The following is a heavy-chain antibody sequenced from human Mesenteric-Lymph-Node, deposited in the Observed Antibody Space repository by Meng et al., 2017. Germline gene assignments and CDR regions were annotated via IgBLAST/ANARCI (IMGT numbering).Heavy chain of an antibody. V-gene: IGHV4-30-2*01. J-gene: IGHJ5*02. Sequence: QGLGSGRVRPSRTLSLPCAVSGPSITRGDYSWTWIRQPPGKGLEWIGYIYHGVNIYYTPSLRSRVTISVDKSRNQFSLKLTSVSAADTAVYYCVRDTRRGGGWFDPWGQGTLVTVSS. CDR1: GPSITRGDYS. CDR2: IYHGVNI. D-gene: IGHD3-10*01. CDR3: VRDTRRGGGWFDP.